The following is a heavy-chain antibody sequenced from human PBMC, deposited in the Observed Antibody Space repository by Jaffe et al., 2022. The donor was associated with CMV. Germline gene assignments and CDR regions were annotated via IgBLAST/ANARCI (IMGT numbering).Heavy chain of an antibody. J-gene: IGHJ4*02. Sequence: QVQLQQWGAGLLKPSETLSLTCAVYGGSFSGYYWSWIRQPPGKGLEWIGEINHSGSTNYNPSLKSRVTISVDTSKNQFSLKLSSVTAADTAVYYCARGVSGYYYDFWSGPPRYYFDYWGQGTLVTVSS. CDR2: INHSGST. CDR3: ARGVSGYYYDFWSGPPRYYFDY. V-gene: IGHV4-34*01. CDR1: GGSFSGYY. D-gene: IGHD3-3*01.